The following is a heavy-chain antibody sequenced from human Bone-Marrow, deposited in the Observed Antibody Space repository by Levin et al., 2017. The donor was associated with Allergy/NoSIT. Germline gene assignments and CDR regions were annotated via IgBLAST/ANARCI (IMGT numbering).Heavy chain of an antibody. CDR3: AREGPPKSGYSYGLLDY. CDR1: GYSISSGYF. CDR2: IYQTGST. Sequence: SQTLSLTCAVSGYSISSGYFWGWIRQPPGKGLEYIGSIYQTGSTYYNPSLGSRVTISVDTSKNQFSLRLTSVTAADTAVYYCAREGPPKSGYSYGLLDYWGQGTLVTVSS. V-gene: IGHV4-38-2*01. D-gene: IGHD5-18*01. J-gene: IGHJ4*02.